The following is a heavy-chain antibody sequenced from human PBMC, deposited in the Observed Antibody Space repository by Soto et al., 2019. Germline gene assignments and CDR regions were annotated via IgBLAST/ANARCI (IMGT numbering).Heavy chain of an antibody. CDR1: GFVFGNFA. CDR2: ISFDGNSN. CDR3: ARVYDIAPQPPGLYYYYLFGMEV. V-gene: IGHV3-30*04. J-gene: IGHJ6*02. D-gene: IGHD3-22*01. Sequence: PGGSLRLSCAASGFVFGNFAMHWVRQAPGKGLEWVAVISFDGNSNYYSDSVKGRFTISRDNSKNMLYLQMSSLGAEDTAVYHCARVYDIAPQPPGLYYYYLFGMEVWGQGTTVTVSS.